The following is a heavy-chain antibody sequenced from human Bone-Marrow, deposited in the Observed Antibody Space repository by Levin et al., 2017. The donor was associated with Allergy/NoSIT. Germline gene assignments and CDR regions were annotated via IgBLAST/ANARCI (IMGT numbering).Heavy chain of an antibody. CDR3: ARGPQDPRGGFDV. D-gene: IGHD2-15*01. V-gene: IGHV4-34*01. Sequence: PSETLSLICDVDGGSFSGFYWSWIRQSPGKGLEWIGEITASGNTNYNPSLKRRVTISIDTSKKQFSLRLESVTAADTASYYCARGPQDPRGGFDVWGQGTMVTVSS. CDR1: GGSFSGFY. J-gene: IGHJ3*01. CDR2: ITASGNT.